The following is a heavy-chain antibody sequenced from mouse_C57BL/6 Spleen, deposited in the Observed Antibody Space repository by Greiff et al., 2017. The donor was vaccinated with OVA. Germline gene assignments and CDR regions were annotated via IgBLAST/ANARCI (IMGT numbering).Heavy chain of an antibody. CDR2: INPSSGYT. J-gene: IGHJ2*01. D-gene: IGHD4-1*02. CDR1: GYTFTSYT. CDR3: ARSGDNWDYFDY. V-gene: IGHV1-4*01. Sequence: QVQLKQSGAELARPGASVKMSCKASGYTFTSYTMHWVKQRPGQGLEWIGYINPSSGYTKYNQKFKDKATLTADKSSSTAYMQLSSLTSEDSAVYYCARSGDNWDYFDYWGQGTTLTVSS.